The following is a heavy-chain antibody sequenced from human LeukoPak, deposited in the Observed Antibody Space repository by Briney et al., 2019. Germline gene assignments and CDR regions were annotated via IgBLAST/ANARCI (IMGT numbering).Heavy chain of an antibody. Sequence: PGGSLRLSCAASGFTFSSYGMHWVRQAPGKGLEWVAFIRYGGSNKYYTDSVKGRFTISRDNSKNTLYLQMNSLRAEDTAVYYCAKGRGWEASYYYYYMDVWGKGTTVTISS. V-gene: IGHV3-30*02. CDR2: IRYGGSNK. J-gene: IGHJ6*03. D-gene: IGHD1-26*01. CDR3: AKGRGWEASYYYYYMDV. CDR1: GFTFSSYG.